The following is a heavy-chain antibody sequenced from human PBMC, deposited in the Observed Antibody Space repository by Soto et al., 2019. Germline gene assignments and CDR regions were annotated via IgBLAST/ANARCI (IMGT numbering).Heavy chain of an antibody. V-gene: IGHV3-23*01. CDR2: ISSYEHGP. J-gene: IGHJ4*02. CDR1: GFTFSKYA. CDR3: ATEAIFGGDPEPH. D-gene: IGHD3-3*01. Sequence: GGSLRLSCAASGFTFSKYALTWVRQSPGKGLEWVSAISSYEHGPYYIDSVRGRFTISRDNSKNMVYLQMNDLRVGDTAVYYCATEAIFGGDPEPHWGQGTLVTVSS.